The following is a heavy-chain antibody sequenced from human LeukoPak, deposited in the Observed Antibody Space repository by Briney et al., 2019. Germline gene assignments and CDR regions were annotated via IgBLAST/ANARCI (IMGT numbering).Heavy chain of an antibody. D-gene: IGHD4-23*01. Sequence: GASVKVSCKASGYTFTSYDINWVRQATGQGLEWMGWMNPNSGNTGYAQKFQGRVTMTRNTSISTAYMELSSLRSEDTAVYYCARGRPLYGGNSIPLGYWGQGTLVTVSS. CDR3: ARGRPLYGGNSIPLGY. CDR1: GYTFTSYD. V-gene: IGHV1-8*01. CDR2: MNPNSGNT. J-gene: IGHJ4*02.